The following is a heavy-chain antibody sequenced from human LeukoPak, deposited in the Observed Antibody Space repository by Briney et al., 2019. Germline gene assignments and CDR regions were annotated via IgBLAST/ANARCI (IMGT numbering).Heavy chain of an antibody. CDR1: GVSISSSSYY. CDR3: ARLGSGWYGQVDY. V-gene: IGHV4-39*01. Sequence: PSETLSLTCTVSGVSISSSSYYWGWIRQPPGKGLEWIGSIYYSGSTYYNPSLKSRVTISVDTSKNQFSLKLSSVTAADTAVYYCARLGSGWYGQVDYWGQGTLVTVSS. D-gene: IGHD6-19*01. J-gene: IGHJ4*02. CDR2: IYYSGST.